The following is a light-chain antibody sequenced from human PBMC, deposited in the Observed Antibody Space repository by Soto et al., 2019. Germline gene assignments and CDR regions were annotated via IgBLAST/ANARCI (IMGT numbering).Light chain of an antibody. CDR3: KQSLQLPYT. CDR2: LGF. V-gene: IGKV2-28*01. Sequence: DIVMTQSPLSLSVTPGEPASISCRSSQSLLHGNGRDYLDWYLQKPGQSPQLLIYLGFDRASGVPDRFRGRGSGTDFTLKISRVEAEDGGGYYRKQSLQLPYTFGQGTKLEIK. J-gene: IGKJ2*01. CDR1: QSLLHGNGRDY.